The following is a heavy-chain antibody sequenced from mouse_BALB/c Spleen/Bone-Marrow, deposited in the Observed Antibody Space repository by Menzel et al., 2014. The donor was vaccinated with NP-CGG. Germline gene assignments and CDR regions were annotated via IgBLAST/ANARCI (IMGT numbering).Heavy chain of an antibody. CDR3: AKHRSVCTYAMDY. Sequence: VMLVESGPGLVAPSQSLSITCTVSGFSLSDFGVSWIGQSPGKGLEWLGVIWGGGKEYYNSVLKSRPNINKDSSKSQVYIKLYSLQTDDTAIYYCAKHRSVCTYAMDYWGQGTSVTVSS. CDR1: GFSLSDFG. J-gene: IGHJ4*01. V-gene: IGHV2-6-5*01. CDR2: IWGGGKE. D-gene: IGHD2-10*02.